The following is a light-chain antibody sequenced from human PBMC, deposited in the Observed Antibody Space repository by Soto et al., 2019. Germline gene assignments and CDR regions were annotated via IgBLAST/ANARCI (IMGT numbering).Light chain of an antibody. Sequence: DIHMTQSPSSLSSSLGARVTITCLASQSISSYLNWYQQKPGKAPKLLIYAASSLQSGVPSRFSGSGSGTDFTLTISSLQPEDFATYYCQQSYSTPLTFGGGTKVDIK. CDR2: AAS. CDR3: QQSYSTPLT. J-gene: IGKJ4*01. CDR1: QSISSY. V-gene: IGKV1-39*01.